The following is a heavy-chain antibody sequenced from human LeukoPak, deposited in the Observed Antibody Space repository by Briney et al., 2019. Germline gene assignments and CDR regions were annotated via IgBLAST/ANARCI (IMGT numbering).Heavy chain of an antibody. V-gene: IGHV3-48*01. J-gene: IGHJ6*03. Sequence: GGSLRLSCAASGFTFSDYSMNWVRQAPGKGLEWISYISSSSRAIYYADSVKARFTISRDNAKNSLYLQMNSLRAEDTAVYYCARASDFWSGAYYYSMDVWGKGTTVTVSS. CDR1: GFTFSDYS. D-gene: IGHD3-3*01. CDR2: ISSSSRAI. CDR3: ARASDFWSGAYYYSMDV.